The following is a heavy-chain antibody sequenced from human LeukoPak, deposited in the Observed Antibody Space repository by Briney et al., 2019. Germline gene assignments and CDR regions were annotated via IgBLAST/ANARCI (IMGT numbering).Heavy chain of an antibody. CDR3: ARGGTNRARLTYYYYYYGMDV. D-gene: IGHD6-6*01. Sequence: SETLSLTCAVYGGSFSGYYWSWIRQPPGKGLEWIGEINHSGSTNYNPSLKSRVTISVDTSKNQFSLKLSSVTAADTAVYYCARGGTNRARLTYYYYYYGMDVWGQGTTVTVSS. CDR2: INHSGST. V-gene: IGHV4-34*01. CDR1: GGSFSGYY. J-gene: IGHJ6*02.